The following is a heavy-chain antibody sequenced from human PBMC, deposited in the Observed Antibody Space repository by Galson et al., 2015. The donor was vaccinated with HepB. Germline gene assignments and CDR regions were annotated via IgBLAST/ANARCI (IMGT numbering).Heavy chain of an antibody. V-gene: IGHV4-34*01. Sequence: ETLSLTCAVYGGSFSGDYWTWIRQSPGKGLEWIGEIHHSGSSNYNPSLKGRVTISLDTSKNQFFLKLSPVTAADTAVYYCARSYCSGGSCYSHFDYWGQGTLVTVSS. CDR2: IHHSGSS. CDR1: GGSFSGDY. J-gene: IGHJ4*02. CDR3: ARSYCSGGSCYSHFDY. D-gene: IGHD2-15*01.